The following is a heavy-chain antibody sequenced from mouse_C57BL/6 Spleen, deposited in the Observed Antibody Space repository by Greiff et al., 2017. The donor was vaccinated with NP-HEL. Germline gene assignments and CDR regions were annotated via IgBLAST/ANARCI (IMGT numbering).Heavy chain of an antibody. CDR2: IWRGGST. CDR3: AKNIYYYGSSPYYAMDY. D-gene: IGHD1-1*01. Sequence: VQVVESGPGLVQPSQSLSITCTVSGFSLTSYGVHWVRQSPGKGLEWLGVIWRGGSTDYNAAFMSRLSITKDNSKSQVFFKMNSLQADDTAIYYCAKNIYYYGSSPYYAMDYWGQGTSVTVSS. CDR1: GFSLTSYG. V-gene: IGHV2-5*01. J-gene: IGHJ4*01.